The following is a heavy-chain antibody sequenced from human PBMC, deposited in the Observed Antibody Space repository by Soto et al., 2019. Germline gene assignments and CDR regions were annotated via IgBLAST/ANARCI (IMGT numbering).Heavy chain of an antibody. Sequence: ASVKVSCKASGGTFSSYAISWVRQAPGQGLEWMGGIIPIFGTANYAQKFQGRVTITADESTSTAYMELSSLRSEDTAVYYCARGSPYCSGSCYSVTYGMDVWGQGTTVTVSS. CDR1: GGTFSSYA. CDR2: IIPIFGTA. CDR3: ARGSPYCSGSCYSVTYGMDV. D-gene: IGHD2-15*01. J-gene: IGHJ6*02. V-gene: IGHV1-69*13.